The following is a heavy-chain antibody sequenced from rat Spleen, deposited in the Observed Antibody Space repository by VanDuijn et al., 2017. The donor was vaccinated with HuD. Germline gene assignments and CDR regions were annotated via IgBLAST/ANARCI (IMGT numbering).Heavy chain of an antibody. J-gene: IGHJ2*01. CDR1: GFTFSNYD. D-gene: IGHD1-11*01. Sequence: EVQLVESGGGLVQPGRSLKLSCAASGFTFSNYDMAWVRQAPKKGLEWVATISYDGSSTYYRDSVKGRFTISRDNAKSTLYLQMDSLRSEDTATYYCARHKGYFDYWGQGVMVTVSS. CDR3: ARHKGYFDY. CDR2: ISYDGSST. V-gene: IGHV5-7*01.